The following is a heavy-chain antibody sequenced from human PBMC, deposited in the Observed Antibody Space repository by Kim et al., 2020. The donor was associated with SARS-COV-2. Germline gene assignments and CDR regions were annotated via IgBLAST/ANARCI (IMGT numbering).Heavy chain of an antibody. V-gene: IGHV4-59*01. D-gene: IGHD3-3*01. CDR1: GGSISSYY. CDR3: ARVAYYDFWSGYYRQPREFDY. CDR2: IYYSGST. J-gene: IGHJ4*02. Sequence: SETLSLTCTVSGGSISSYYWSWIRQPPGKGLEWIGYIYYSGSTNYNPSLKSRVTISVDTSKNQFSLKLSSVTAADTAVYYCARVAYYDFWSGYYRQPREFDYWGQGTLVTVSS.